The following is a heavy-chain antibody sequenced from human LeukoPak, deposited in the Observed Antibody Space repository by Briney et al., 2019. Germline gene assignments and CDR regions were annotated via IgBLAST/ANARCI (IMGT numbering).Heavy chain of an antibody. V-gene: IGHV3-23*01. Sequence: GESLRLSCAASGFTFSSYAMSWVRRAPGKGLEWVSVISGSGGSTYNADSVKGRFTISRDNSKNTLYLQMTSLRAEDTAVYYCAKGRGGAAAGDAFDIWGQGTMDTVSS. D-gene: IGHD6-13*01. J-gene: IGHJ3*02. CDR1: GFTFSSYA. CDR2: ISGSGGST. CDR3: AKGRGGAAAGDAFDI.